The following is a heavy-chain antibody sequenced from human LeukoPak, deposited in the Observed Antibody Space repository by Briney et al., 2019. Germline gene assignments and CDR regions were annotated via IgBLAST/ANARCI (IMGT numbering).Heavy chain of an antibody. D-gene: IGHD4-17*01. CDR2: IYYSGST. CDR3: ARAGPITVTTIWFDP. V-gene: IGHV4-39*07. J-gene: IGHJ5*02. CDR1: GGSISSSSYY. Sequence: SETLSLTCTVSGGSISSSSYYWGWIRQPPGKGLEWIGSIYYSGSTYYNPSLKSRVTISVDTSKNQLSLKLSSVTAADTAVYYCARAGPITVTTIWFDPWGQGTLVTVSS.